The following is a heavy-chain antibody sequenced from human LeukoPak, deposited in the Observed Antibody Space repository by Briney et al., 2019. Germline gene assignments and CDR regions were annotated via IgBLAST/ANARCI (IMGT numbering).Heavy chain of an antibody. J-gene: IGHJ5*02. CDR2: INHSGST. CDR1: GGSFSGYY. V-gene: IGHV4-34*01. D-gene: IGHD2-2*01. Sequence: ASETLSLTCAVYGGSFSGYYWSWIRQPPGKGLEWIGEINHSGSTNYNPSLKGRVTISVDTSKNQFSLKLSSVTAADTAVYYCAREIVLGYCSSTSCYWRFDPWGQGTLVTVSS. CDR3: AREIVLGYCSSTSCYWRFDP.